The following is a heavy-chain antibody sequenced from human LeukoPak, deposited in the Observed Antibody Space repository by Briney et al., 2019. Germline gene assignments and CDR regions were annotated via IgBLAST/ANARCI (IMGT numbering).Heavy chain of an antibody. J-gene: IGHJ4*02. CDR2: ISTDGSDT. D-gene: IGHD3-16*01. Sequence: GGSLRLSCAASGFTFTTYWIHWVRQAPGKGLVWVSVISTDGSDTRYTDSAKGRFTMSRDNAKNTVYLQMNSLRVEDTAVYYCATLSQTLPLDYWGQGVQVTVSS. V-gene: IGHV3-74*01. CDR3: ATLSQTLPLDY. CDR1: GFTFTTYW.